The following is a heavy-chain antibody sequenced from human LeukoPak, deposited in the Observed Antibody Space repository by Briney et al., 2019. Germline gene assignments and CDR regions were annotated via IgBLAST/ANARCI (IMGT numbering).Heavy chain of an antibody. CDR3: ARDHYCSGGSCYYCYGMDV. V-gene: IGHV3-11*04. J-gene: IGHJ6*02. CDR1: GFTFSDYY. Sequence: GGSLRLSCAASGFTFSDYYMSWVRQAPGKGLEWVSYISTSGSTIYYADSVKGRFTISRDNAKNSLYLQMNSLRAEDTAVYYCARDHYCSGGSCYYCYGMDVWGQGTTVTVSS. CDR2: ISTSGSTI. D-gene: IGHD2-15*01.